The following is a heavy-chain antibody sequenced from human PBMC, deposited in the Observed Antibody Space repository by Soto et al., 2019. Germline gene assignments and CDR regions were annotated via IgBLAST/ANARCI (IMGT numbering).Heavy chain of an antibody. J-gene: IGHJ4*02. CDR3: ARSAGWYAVHS. CDR1: GDSVSSPYY. Sequence: QVQLQESGPGLVKPSGTLSLTCAVSGDSVSSPYYWCWVRQPPGKGLEWIGEVFHTGTTSYNPSLRSRGTISRDKSNKQFSLDLRAVTAADTAVYYCARSAGWYAVHSWGPGTLVIVSS. CDR2: VFHTGTT. D-gene: IGHD6-19*01. V-gene: IGHV4-4*02.